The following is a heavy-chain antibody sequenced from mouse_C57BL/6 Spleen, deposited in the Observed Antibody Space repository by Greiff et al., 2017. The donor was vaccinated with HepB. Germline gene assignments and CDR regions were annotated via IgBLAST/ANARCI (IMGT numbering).Heavy chain of an antibody. J-gene: IGHJ2*01. CDR2: INPNNGGT. V-gene: IGHV1-26*01. CDR1: GYTFTDYY. CDR3: AREGELGTIYYDHLYYFDY. D-gene: IGHD2-4*01. Sequence: EVQLQQSGPELVKPGASVKISCKASGYTFTDYYMNWVKQSHGKSLEWIGDINPNNGGTSYNQKFKGKATLTVDKSSSTAYMELRSLTSEDSAVYYCAREGELGTIYYDHLYYFDYWGQGTTLTVSS.